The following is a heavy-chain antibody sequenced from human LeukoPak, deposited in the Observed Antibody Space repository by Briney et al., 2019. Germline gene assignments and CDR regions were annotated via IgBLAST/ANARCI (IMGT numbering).Heavy chain of an antibody. CDR1: CGSISSYY. D-gene: IGHD3-10*01. Sequence: TSETLSLTCTVSCGSISSYYWSWIRQPPGKGQEWIGYIYYSGSTNYNPSLKSRVTISVDTSKNQFSLKLSSVTAADTAVYYCARQPPIWFGELWGAFDIWGQGTMVTVSS. J-gene: IGHJ3*02. CDR2: IYYSGST. CDR3: ARQPPIWFGELWGAFDI. V-gene: IGHV4-59*08.